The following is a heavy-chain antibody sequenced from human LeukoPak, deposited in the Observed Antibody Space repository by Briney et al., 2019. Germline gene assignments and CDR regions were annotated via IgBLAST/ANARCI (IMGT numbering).Heavy chain of an antibody. Sequence: SETLSLTCTVSGGSISSSSYYWGWIRQPPGKGLEWIGGIYHSGSTNYNPSLKSRVTISVDTSKNQFSLKLSSVTAADTAVYYCARLGLYYFDYWGQGTLVTVSS. J-gene: IGHJ4*02. CDR1: GGSISSSSYY. V-gene: IGHV4-39*07. D-gene: IGHD3-16*01. CDR2: IYHSGST. CDR3: ARLGLYYFDY.